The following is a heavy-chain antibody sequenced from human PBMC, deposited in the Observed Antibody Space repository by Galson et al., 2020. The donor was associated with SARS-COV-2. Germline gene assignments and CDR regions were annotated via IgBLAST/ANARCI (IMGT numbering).Heavy chain of an antibody. CDR1: GFTFSSYG. Sequence: QLGASLKISCAASGFTFSSYGMHWVRQAPGKGLEWVAVIWYDGSNKYYADSVKGRFTISRDNSKNTLYLQMNSLRAEDTAVYYCARVLAMYGMDVWGQGTTVTVSS. CDR3: ARVLAMYGMDV. J-gene: IGHJ6*02. CDR2: IWYDGSNK. V-gene: IGHV3-33*01.